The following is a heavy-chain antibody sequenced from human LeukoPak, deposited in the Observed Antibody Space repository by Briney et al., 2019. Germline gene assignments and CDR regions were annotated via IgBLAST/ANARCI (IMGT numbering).Heavy chain of an antibody. CDR1: GFTFSIFE. V-gene: IGHV3-48*03. J-gene: IGHJ4*02. CDR2: ISDSGSAI. CDR3: ARKKTRGLDY. Sequence: GGSLRLSCAVSGFTFSIFEMNWVREAPGKGLWWVSYISDSGSAIYYADSVKGRLTISRDNAKYSLYLQMNSLRVDDTAIYYCARKKTRGLDYWGQGTLVTV. D-gene: IGHD3-10*01.